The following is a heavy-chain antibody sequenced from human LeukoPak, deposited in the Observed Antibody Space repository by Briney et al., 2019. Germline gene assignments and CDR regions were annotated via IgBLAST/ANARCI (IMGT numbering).Heavy chain of an antibody. D-gene: IGHD3-10*01. V-gene: IGHV1-8*01. Sequence: APVKVSCKASGYTFTSYDINWVRQATGQGLEWMGWMNPNSGNTGYAQKFQGRVTMTRNTSISTAYMELSSLRSEDTAVYYCARGVPNYYGSGSSNWFDPWGQGTLVTVSS. CDR2: MNPNSGNT. CDR3: ARGVPNYYGSGSSNWFDP. CDR1: GYTFTSYD. J-gene: IGHJ5*02.